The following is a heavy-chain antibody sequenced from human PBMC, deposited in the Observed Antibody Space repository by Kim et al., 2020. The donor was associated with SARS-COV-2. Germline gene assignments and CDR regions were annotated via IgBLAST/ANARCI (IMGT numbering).Heavy chain of an antibody. V-gene: IGHV3-15*01. Sequence: GGSLRLSCAPTGFTFIDAWMSCVRQAPGKGLEWVGRIKSKPNGGTTDYAAPVKGRFTFSRDDLTDTLYLQTNSLKTEATAVSYCNKDGGGTYVLGSCNY. CDR3: NKDGGGTYVLGSCNY. J-gene: IGHJ6*01. CDR2: IKSKPNGGTT. CDR1: GFTFIDAW. D-gene: IGHD3-16*01.